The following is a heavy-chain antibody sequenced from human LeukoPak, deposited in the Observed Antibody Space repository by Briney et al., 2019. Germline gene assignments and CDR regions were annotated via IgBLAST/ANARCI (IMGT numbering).Heavy chain of an antibody. CDR1: GYTFTSYY. CDR2: INPSGGST. D-gene: IGHD3-10*01. CDR3: ARAGRGSGSYPTPLPYWYFDL. J-gene: IGHJ2*01. Sequence: ASVKVSCKASGYTFTSYYMHWVRQAPGQGLEWMGIINPSGGSTSYAQKFQGRVTMTRDTSTSTVYMELSSLRSEDTAVYYCARAGRGSGSYPTPLPYWYFDLWGRGTLVTVSS. V-gene: IGHV1-46*01.